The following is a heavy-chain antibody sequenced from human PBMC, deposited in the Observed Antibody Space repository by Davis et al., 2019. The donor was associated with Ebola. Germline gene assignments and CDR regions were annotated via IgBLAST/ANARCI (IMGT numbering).Heavy chain of an antibody. D-gene: IGHD1-26*01. J-gene: IGHJ4*02. Sequence: KVSCKGSGYSFTSYWIGWVRQMPGKGLEWMGIIYPGDSGTRYSPSFQGQVTISADKYSTTAYLQWRSLKASDTAMYYCARQGGGSGRLTSFDYWGQGTLITVSS. CDR2: IYPGDSGT. CDR3: ARQGGGSGRLTSFDY. V-gene: IGHV5-51*01. CDR1: GYSFTSYW.